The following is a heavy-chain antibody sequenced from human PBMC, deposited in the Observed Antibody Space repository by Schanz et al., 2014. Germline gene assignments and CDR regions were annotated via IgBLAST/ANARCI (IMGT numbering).Heavy chain of an antibody. V-gene: IGHV1-18*01. J-gene: IGHJ5*02. CDR3: ARDRRRYCSTASCLHDNWFDP. D-gene: IGHD2-2*01. CDR2: ISTFRNEDT. CDR1: GYAFTTYG. Sequence: QVQLVQSGAEVKKPGASVRVSCKVSGYAFTTYGISWVRQAPGQGPEFMGWISTFRNEDTNSAQRFQGRLTMTTDTSTGTAYMELRSLRSDDTAVYYCARDRRRYCSTASCLHDNWFDPWGQGILVAVSS.